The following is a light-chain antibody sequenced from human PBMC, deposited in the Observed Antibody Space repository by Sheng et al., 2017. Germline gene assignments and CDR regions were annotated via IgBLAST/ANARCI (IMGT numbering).Light chain of an antibody. CDR3: QSYDSSLSASI. V-gene: IGLV1-40*01. Sequence: QSILTQPPSVSGAPGQRVTISCAGTSSNVGAGYRVHWYQQFPGTSPKLLVHSNTIRASGVPDRFSGSQSGTSASLAITGLQTEDEADYYCQSYDSSLSASIFGGGTKLTVL. CDR2: SNT. J-gene: IGLJ2*01. CDR1: SSNVGAGYR.